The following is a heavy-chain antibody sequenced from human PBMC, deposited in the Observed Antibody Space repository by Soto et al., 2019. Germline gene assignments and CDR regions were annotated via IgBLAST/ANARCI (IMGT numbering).Heavy chain of an antibody. J-gene: IGHJ6*02. D-gene: IGHD3-9*01. CDR3: ARGGTGYHSAYYYYGMDV. CDR1: GFTVSGNY. Sequence: GGSLRLSCAASGFTVSGNYMSWVRQSPGKGLEWVSVIYSGGSTYYADSVKGRFTISRDNSKNTLYLQMNSLRAEDTAVYYCARGGTGYHSAYYYYGMDVWGQGTTVTVSS. V-gene: IGHV3-53*01. CDR2: IYSGGST.